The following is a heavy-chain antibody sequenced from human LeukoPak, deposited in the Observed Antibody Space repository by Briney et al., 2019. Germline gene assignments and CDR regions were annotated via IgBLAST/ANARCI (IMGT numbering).Heavy chain of an antibody. V-gene: IGHV4-34*01. CDR2: INHSGST. J-gene: IGHJ5*02. D-gene: IGHD6-13*01. Sequence: SETLSLTCAVYGGSFSGYYWSWIRQPPGKGLEWTGEINHSGSTNYNPSLKSRVTISVDTSKNQFSLKLSSVTASDTAVYYCARVIAAAGTEWFDPWGQGTLVTVSS. CDR1: GGSFSGYY. CDR3: ARVIAAAGTEWFDP.